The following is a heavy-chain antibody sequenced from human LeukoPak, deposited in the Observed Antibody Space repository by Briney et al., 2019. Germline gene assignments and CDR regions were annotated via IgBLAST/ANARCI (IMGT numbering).Heavy chain of an antibody. CDR2: INPNSGGT. D-gene: IGHD6-19*01. CDR3: AREQQWLVPTTGGDNWFDP. Sequence: ASVRVSSKASGYTFTRYFMHSVRQARGQRLEWMGWINPNSGGTNYAQKFQGRVTMARDTSISTAYMELSRLTSDDTAVYYCAREQQWLVPTTGGDNWFDPWGQGTLVTVSS. V-gene: IGHV1-2*02. CDR1: GYTFTRYF. J-gene: IGHJ5*02.